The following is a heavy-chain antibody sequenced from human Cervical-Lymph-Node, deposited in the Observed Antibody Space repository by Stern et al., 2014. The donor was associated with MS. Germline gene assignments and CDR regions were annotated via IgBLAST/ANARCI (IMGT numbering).Heavy chain of an antibody. V-gene: IGHV3-30*03. D-gene: IGHD3-10*01. CDR1: GFTFSRYA. Sequence: VQLEESGGGVVQPGTSLRLSCATSGFTFSRYAMHWVRPAPGQRLPWLAGIPSDDTNANYADSLPGPFTISRDSSKKMLYLQMDSLTIDDTAVYYCVPGSGAFDYWGQGTLVIVSS. CDR3: VPGSGAFDY. J-gene: IGHJ4*02. CDR2: IPSDDTNA.